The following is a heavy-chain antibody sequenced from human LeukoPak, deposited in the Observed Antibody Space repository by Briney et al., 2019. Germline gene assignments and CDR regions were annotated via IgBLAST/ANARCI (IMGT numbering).Heavy chain of an antibody. J-gene: IGHJ3*02. Sequence: GGSLRLSCAASGFTVSSNYMSWVRQAPGKGLEWVSVIYSGGSTYYADSVKGRFTISRDNSKNTLYLQMNSLRAEDTAVYYCARDRDSSGWADAFDIWGQGKMVTVSS. V-gene: IGHV3-53*01. CDR2: IYSGGST. CDR1: GFTVSSNY. D-gene: IGHD6-19*01. CDR3: ARDRDSSGWADAFDI.